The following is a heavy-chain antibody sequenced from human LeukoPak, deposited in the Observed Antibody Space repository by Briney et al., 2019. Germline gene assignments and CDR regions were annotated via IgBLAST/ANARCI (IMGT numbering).Heavy chain of an antibody. D-gene: IGHD4-17*01. CDR2: IYYSGST. CDR1: GGSISSYY. V-gene: IGHV4-59*12. CDR3: ARGPATVTTPVSTWFDP. Sequence: SETLSLTCTVSGGSISSYYWSWIRQPPGKGLEWIGYIYYSGSTNYNPSLKSRVTISVDTSKNQFSLKLSSVTAADTAVYYCARGPATVTTPVSTWFDPWGQGTLVTVSS. J-gene: IGHJ5*02.